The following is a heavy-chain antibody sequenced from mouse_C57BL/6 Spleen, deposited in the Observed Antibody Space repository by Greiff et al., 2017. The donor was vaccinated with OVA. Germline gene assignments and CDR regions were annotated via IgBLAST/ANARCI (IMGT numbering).Heavy chain of an antibody. CDR3: VRHEGYYAMDY. CDR1: GFSFNTYA. J-gene: IGHJ4*01. CDR2: IRSKSNNYAT. Sequence: EVQLVESGGGLVQPKGSLKLSCAASGFSFNTYAMNWVRQAPGKGLEWVARIRSKSNNYATYYADSVKDRFTISRDDSESMLYLQMNNLKTEDTAMYYCVRHEGYYAMDYWGQGTSVTVSS. V-gene: IGHV10-1*01.